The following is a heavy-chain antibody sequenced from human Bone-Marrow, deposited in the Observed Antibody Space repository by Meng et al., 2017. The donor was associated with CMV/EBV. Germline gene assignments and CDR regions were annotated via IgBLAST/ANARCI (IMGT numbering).Heavy chain of an antibody. CDR3: ARTRVRFLEWPPQDY. D-gene: IGHD3-3*01. CDR2: ISYDGSNK. J-gene: IGHJ4*02. V-gene: IGHV3-30*03. Sequence: GGSLRLSCTVSGGSISSSSYYWGWIRQPPGKGLEWVAVISYDGSNKYYADSVKGRFTISRDNSKNTLYLQMNSLRAEDTAVYYCARTRVRFLEWPPQDYWGQGTLVTVSS. CDR1: GGSISSSS.